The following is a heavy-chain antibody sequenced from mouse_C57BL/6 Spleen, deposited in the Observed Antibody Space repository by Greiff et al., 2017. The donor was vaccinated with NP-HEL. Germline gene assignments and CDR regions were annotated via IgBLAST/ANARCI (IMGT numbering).Heavy chain of an antibody. CDR3: AGSNSYWYFDV. Sequence: QVQLQQSGPELVKPGASVKISCKASGYAFSSSWMNWVKQRPGTGLEWIGRIYPGDGDTNYNGKVKGKATLTADKSSSTDYMQLSSLTSEDSAVYFWAGSNSYWYFDVWGTGTTVTVSS. CDR1: GYAFSSSW. J-gene: IGHJ1*03. V-gene: IGHV1-82*01. D-gene: IGHD2-5*01. CDR2: IYPGDGDT.